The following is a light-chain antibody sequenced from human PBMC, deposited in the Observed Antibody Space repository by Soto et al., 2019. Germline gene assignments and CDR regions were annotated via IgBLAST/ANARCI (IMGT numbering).Light chain of an antibody. CDR1: SSDIGNYDF. CDR2: EVS. Sequence: QSALTQPASVSGSPGQSITIWCTGTSSDIGNYDFVSWYQQVPGTAPKDMIYEVSRRPSGVSNRFSGSKSGHTASLTISGLQAEDEAYYYCSSYTTSTSFLLFGGGTKVTV. V-gene: IGLV2-14*01. CDR3: SSYTTSTSFLL. J-gene: IGLJ2*01.